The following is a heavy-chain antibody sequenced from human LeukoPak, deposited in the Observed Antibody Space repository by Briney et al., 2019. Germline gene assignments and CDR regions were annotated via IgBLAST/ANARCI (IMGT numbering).Heavy chain of an antibody. J-gene: IGHJ6*02. Sequence: SVKVSCKPSGGTFSSYVITWVRQAPGQGLEWMGGTIPIFGTANYAQNFQGRVTITADESTSTAYMELSSLRSEDTAVYYCARTPPRSSYGYHYYYYGMDVWGQGTTVTVSS. CDR2: TIPIFGTA. D-gene: IGHD5-18*01. CDR3: ARTPPRSSYGYHYYYYGMDV. CDR1: GGTFSSYV. V-gene: IGHV1-69*13.